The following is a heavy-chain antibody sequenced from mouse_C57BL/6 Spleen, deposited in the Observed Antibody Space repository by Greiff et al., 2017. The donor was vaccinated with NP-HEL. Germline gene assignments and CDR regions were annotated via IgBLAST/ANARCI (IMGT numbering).Heavy chain of an antibody. CDR1: GYAFSSYW. CDR2: IYPGDGDT. V-gene: IGHV1-80*01. CDR3: ARRGEYGDIEV. J-gene: IGHJ1*03. Sequence: QVHVKQSGAELVKPGASVKISCKASGYAFSSYWMNWVKQRPGKGLEWIGQIYPGDGDTNYNGKFKGKATLTADKSSSTAYMQLSSLTSEDSAVYICARRGEYGDIEVWGTGTTLTASS. D-gene: IGHD2-13*01.